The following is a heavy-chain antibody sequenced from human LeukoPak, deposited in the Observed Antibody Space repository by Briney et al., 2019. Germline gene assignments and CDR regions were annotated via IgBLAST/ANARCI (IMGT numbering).Heavy chain of an antibody. Sequence: ASVTVSCTASGYTFTNFAIHWVRQAPGQRLEWMGWISAGNGNTKYSQKFQGRVTVTRDTSASTAYMELSSLKSEDTAVYYCARDRRPQYYYYYAMDVWGQGTTVTVSS. V-gene: IGHV1-3*01. CDR2: ISAGNGNT. D-gene: IGHD2/OR15-2a*01. CDR1: GYTFTNFA. J-gene: IGHJ6*02. CDR3: ARDRRPQYYYYYAMDV.